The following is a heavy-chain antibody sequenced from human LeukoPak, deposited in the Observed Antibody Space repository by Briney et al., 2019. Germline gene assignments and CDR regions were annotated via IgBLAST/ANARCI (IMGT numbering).Heavy chain of an antibody. CDR2: IYYSGST. CDR3: ARHIGCTVTTCYYYYYYMDV. CDR1: GGSIISSSYY. V-gene: IGHV4-39*01. Sequence: SETLSLTCTVSGGSIISSSYYWGWIRQPPGKGLEWIGSIYYSGSTYYNPSLKSRVTISVDTSKNQFSLKLSSVTAADTAAYYCARHIGCTVTTCYYYYYYMDVWGKGTTVTVSS. J-gene: IGHJ6*03. D-gene: IGHD4-11*01.